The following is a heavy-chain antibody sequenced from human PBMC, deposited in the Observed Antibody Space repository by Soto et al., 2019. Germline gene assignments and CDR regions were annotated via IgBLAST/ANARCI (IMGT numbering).Heavy chain of an antibody. J-gene: IGHJ6*02. CDR1: GFTFSNTW. CDR3: ATVMDRRGYGMDV. V-gene: IGHV3-15*07. CDR2: IKTKTDGGTT. Sequence: LRLSCAASGFTFSNTWMNWVRQAPGKGLEWVGCIKTKTDGGTTDDAAPVKGRFTISRDDSKNTLYLQMNSLKTEDTAVYYCATVMDRRGYGMDVWGQGTTVTVSS. D-gene: IGHD2-2*03.